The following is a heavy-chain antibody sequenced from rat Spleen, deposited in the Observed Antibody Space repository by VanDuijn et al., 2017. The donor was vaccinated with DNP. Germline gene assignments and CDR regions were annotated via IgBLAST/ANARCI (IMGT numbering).Heavy chain of an antibody. CDR2: ISSAGTT. D-gene: IGHD1-4*01. J-gene: IGHJ2*01. CDR1: GYSITGTYR. CDR3: ARSTDCGCNWDY. Sequence: DVQLQESGPGLVKPSQSLSLTCSVTGYSITGTYRWNWIRKFPGNKLEWMGYISSAGTTNYDPSLKSRISITRDTSKNQFFLQVNSVTTEDTATYYCARSTDCGCNWDYWGQGVMVTVSS. V-gene: IGHV3-3*01.